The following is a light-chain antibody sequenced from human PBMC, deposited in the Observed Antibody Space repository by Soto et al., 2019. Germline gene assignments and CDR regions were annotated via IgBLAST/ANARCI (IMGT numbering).Light chain of an antibody. Sequence: QSVLTQPPSASGSPGQSVTISCTGTSSDVGAYIFVSWYQQHPGKAPKLMVYDVNRRPPGVPDRFFGSKSGNTASLTVSGHQAEDEADYYCVSFAGGTYVFGTGTKVTVL. CDR2: DVN. CDR3: VSFAGGTYV. V-gene: IGLV2-8*01. CDR1: SSDVGAYIF. J-gene: IGLJ1*01.